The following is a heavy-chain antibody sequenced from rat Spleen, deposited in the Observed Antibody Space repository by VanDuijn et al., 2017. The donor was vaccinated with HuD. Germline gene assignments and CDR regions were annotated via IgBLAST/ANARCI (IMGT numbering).Heavy chain of an antibody. CDR2: ISTGGGNT. CDR1: GFTFSDYY. J-gene: IGHJ3*01. D-gene: IGHD1-5*01. V-gene: IGHV5-25*01. Sequence: EVQLVESDGGLVQPGRSLKLSCAASGFTFSDYYMAWVRQTPTKGLEWVASISTGGGNTYYRDSVKGRFTVSRDNAKSTLYLQMDSLRSEDTATYYCARGWRYNYDWFAYWGQGTLVTVSS. CDR3: ARGWRYNYDWFAY.